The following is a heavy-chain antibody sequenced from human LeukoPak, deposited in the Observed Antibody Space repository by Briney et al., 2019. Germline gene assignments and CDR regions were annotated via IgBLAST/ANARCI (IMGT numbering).Heavy chain of an antibody. Sequence: PGGPLRLSCAASGFTFSSYAMSWVRQAPGKGLEWVSAISGSGGSTYYADSVKGRFTISRDNSKNTLYLQMNSLRAEDTAVYYCAKLGAAAGRNWCVYWGQGTLVTVSS. J-gene: IGHJ4*02. D-gene: IGHD6-13*01. CDR3: AKLGAAAGRNWCVY. CDR2: ISGSGGST. V-gene: IGHV3-23*01. CDR1: GFTFSSYA.